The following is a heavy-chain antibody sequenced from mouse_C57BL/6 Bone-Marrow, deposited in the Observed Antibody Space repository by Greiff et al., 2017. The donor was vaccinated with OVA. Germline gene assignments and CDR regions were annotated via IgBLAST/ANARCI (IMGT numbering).Heavy chain of an antibody. CDR1: GYSFTGYY. CDR3: ARGDSNYHWYFDV. Sequence: VQLKESGPELVKPGASVKISCKASGYSFTGYYMNWVKQSPEKSLEWIGEINPSTGGTTYNQKFKAKATLTVDKSSSTTYMQLKSLTSEDSAVYYCARGDSNYHWYFDVWGTGTTVTVSS. D-gene: IGHD2-5*01. CDR2: INPSTGGT. V-gene: IGHV1-42*01. J-gene: IGHJ1*03.